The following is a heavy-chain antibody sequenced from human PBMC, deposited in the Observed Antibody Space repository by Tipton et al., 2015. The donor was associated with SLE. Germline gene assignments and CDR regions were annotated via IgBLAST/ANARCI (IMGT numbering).Heavy chain of an antibody. J-gene: IGHJ3*02. CDR3: ARAMGQHGFDI. D-gene: IGHD2-2*01. CDR2: IYYSGSL. V-gene: IGHV4-31*03. CDR1: GDSIRTTGYY. Sequence: TLSLTCTASGDSIRTTGYYWSWIRQQPGKGLEWIGYIYYSGSLYYNPSLSSRLTISIDTSKNQFSLELGSVTAADTAIYYCARAMGQHGFDIWGQGTMVTVSS.